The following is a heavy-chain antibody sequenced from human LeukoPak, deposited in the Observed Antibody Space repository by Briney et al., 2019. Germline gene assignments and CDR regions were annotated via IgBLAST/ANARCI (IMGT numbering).Heavy chain of an antibody. J-gene: IGHJ4*02. CDR2: INPSGGST. V-gene: IGHV1-46*01. D-gene: IGHD5-12*01. Sequence: ASVKVSCKASGYTFTSYGISWVRQAPGQGLEWMGIINPSGGSTSYAQKFQGRVTMTRDTSTSTVYMELSSLRSEDTAVYYCAREGVDIVAVEILFDYWGQGTLVTVSS. CDR3: AREGVDIVAVEILFDY. CDR1: GYTFTSYG.